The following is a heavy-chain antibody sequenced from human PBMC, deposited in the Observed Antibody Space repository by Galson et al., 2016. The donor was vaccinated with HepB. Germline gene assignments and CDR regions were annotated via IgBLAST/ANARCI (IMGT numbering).Heavy chain of an antibody. V-gene: IGHV3-74*03. CDR3: ARAPVGATTDNWVDS. Sequence: SLRLSCAASGSTFSLYWMHWVRQAPGKGLVWVSRISSDGSSIAYADSVKGRFTISRDNAKKTLNLNMNGLRAEDTAVYYCARAPVGATTDNWVDSWGQGTLVTVSS. CDR2: ISSDGSSI. D-gene: IGHD1-26*01. CDR1: GSTFSLYW. J-gene: IGHJ5*01.